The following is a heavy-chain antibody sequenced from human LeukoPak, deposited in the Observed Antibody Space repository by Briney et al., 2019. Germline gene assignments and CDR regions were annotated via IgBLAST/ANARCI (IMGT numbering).Heavy chain of an antibody. J-gene: IGHJ6*02. V-gene: IGHV4-34*01. CDR3: ARWDLSSSWYYYYGMDV. Sequence: SETLSLTCAVYGGSFSGYYWSWIRLPPGKGLEWIGEINHSGSTNYNPSLKSRVTISVDTSKNQFSLKLSSVTAADTAVYYCARWDLSSSWYYYYGMDVWGQGTTVTVSS. D-gene: IGHD6-13*01. CDR2: INHSGST. CDR1: GGSFSGYY.